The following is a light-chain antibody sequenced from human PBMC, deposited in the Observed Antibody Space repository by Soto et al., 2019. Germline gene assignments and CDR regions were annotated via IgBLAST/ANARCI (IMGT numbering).Light chain of an antibody. Sequence: QSVLAQPPSVSGAPGQTVIISCSGSSSNLGAPYDANWFRQLPGTAPRLLIYGNNNRPSGVPDRFSGSKSGTSASLAITGLQAEDEADYYCQSYDSSLSGYVFGTGTKVTVL. CDR2: GNN. CDR3: QSYDSSLSGYV. J-gene: IGLJ1*01. V-gene: IGLV1-40*01. CDR1: SSNLGAPYD.